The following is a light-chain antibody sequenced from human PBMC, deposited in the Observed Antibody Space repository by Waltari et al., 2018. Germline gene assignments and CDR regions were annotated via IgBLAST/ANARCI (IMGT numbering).Light chain of an antibody. Sequence: DIQMTQSPSTLSASVGDNDTITYRASQSIRRCVAWFQQKPWNAPKFLIYKASKLENRVPSRFSGSSSGTDFSLTISRLQPDDFATYYCQQYNSYPWTFGQGTKVEVK. V-gene: IGKV1-5*03. CDR2: KAS. J-gene: IGKJ1*01. CDR1: QSIRRC. CDR3: QQYNSYPWT.